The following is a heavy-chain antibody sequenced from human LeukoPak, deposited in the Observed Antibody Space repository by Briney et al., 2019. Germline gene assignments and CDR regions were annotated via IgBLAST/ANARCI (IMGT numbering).Heavy chain of an antibody. V-gene: IGHV4-59*01. CDR1: GGSISSCY. CDR2: LYDTGIT. J-gene: IGHJ4*02. D-gene: IGHD5-24*01. Sequence: SETLSLTCTVSGGSISSCYWSWIRQPPGKGLEWIGYLYDTGITNYNPSLKSRVTISVDTSKNQFSLKLSSVTAADTAVYYCARGTVRDGYNFNYWGQGTLVTVSS. CDR3: ARGTVRDGYNFNY.